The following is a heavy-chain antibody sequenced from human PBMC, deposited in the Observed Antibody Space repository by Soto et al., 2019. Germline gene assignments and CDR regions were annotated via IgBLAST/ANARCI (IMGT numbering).Heavy chain of an antibody. J-gene: IGHJ6*02. CDR1: GYSISSSNW. D-gene: IGHD1-7*01. V-gene: IGHV4-28*01. Sequence: QVQLQESGPGLVKPSDTLSLTCAVSGYSISSSNWWGWIRQPPGKGLEWIGYIYYSGSTYYNPSLKSRVTMSVDTSKNQFSLKLSSVTAVDTAVYYCARSNWNSGFDYGMDVWGQGTTVTVSS. CDR2: IYYSGST. CDR3: ARSNWNSGFDYGMDV.